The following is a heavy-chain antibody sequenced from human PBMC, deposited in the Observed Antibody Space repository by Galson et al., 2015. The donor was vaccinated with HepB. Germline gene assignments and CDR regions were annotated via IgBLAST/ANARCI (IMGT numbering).Heavy chain of an antibody. J-gene: IGHJ6*02. V-gene: IGHV3-21*01. CDR2: ISSSSSYI. Sequence: SLRLSCAASGFTFSSYSMNWVRQAPGKGLEWVSSISSSSSYIYYADSVKGRFTISRDNAKNSLYLQMNSLRAEDTAVYYCKLELPDYYYGMDVWGQGTTVTVSS. CDR1: GFTFSSYS. CDR3: KLELPDYYYGMDV. D-gene: IGHD1-7*01.